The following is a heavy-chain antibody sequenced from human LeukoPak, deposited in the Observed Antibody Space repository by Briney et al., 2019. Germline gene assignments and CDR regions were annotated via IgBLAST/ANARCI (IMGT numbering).Heavy chain of an antibody. J-gene: IGHJ4*02. CDR2: ISRSSSSV. CDR1: GFTFITFF. V-gene: IGHV3-48*01. D-gene: IGHD7-27*01. CDR3: VRDQPLSGGQGFFDY. Sequence: WGGLRISCAAPGFTFITFFMNLVRQAPGKGPEGVLYISRSSSSVYYADSVKGRFTISRDNAKNSLYLQMNSLRAEDTAVYYCVRDQPLSGGQGFFDYWGQGALVTVSS.